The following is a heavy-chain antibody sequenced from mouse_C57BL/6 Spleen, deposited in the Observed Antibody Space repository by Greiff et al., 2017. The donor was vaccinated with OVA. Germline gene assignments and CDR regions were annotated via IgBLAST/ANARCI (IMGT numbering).Heavy chain of an antibody. J-gene: IGHJ2*01. CDR1: GYTFTSYW. CDR3: ARKGDYDYDGYYFDY. D-gene: IGHD2-4*01. V-gene: IGHV1-59*01. CDR2: IDPSDSYT. Sequence: QVQLQQSGAELVRPGTSVKLSCKASGYTFTSYWMHWVKQRPGQGLEWIGVIDPSDSYTNYNQKFKGKATLTVDTSSSTAYMQLSSLTSEDSAVYYCARKGDYDYDGYYFDYWGQGTTLTVSS.